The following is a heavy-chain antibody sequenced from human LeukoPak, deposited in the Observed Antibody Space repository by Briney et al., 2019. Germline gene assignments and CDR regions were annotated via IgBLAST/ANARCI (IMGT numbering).Heavy chain of an antibody. CDR1: GFTFSSYG. CDR3: AKGGLLTGVRSDDYGMDV. CDR2: ISYDGSNK. J-gene: IGHJ6*02. D-gene: IGHD3-9*01. V-gene: IGHV3-30*18. Sequence: PGGTLRLSCAASGFTFSSYGMHWVREAPGKGREWVAAISYDGSNKYYADSVKGRFTISRDNSMNTLYLQMNSLRAEDTAVYYCAKGGLLTGVRSDDYGMDVWGQGTTVTVSS.